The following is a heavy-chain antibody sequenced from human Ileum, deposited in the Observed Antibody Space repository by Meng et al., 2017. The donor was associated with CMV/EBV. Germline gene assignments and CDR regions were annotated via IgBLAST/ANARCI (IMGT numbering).Heavy chain of an antibody. CDR2: RNPNSGDT. Sequence: KAYGYTFTKDEIDWVRQAHGQGIEWMGWRNPNSGDTGDAQKFQGRVTFTRDTSITTAYLELSSLSSEDAAVYYCARGPFGRDNRYDYWGQGTLVTVSS. J-gene: IGHJ4*02. D-gene: IGHD3-16*01. V-gene: IGHV1-8*03. CDR3: ARGPFGRDNRYDY. CDR1: GYTFTKDE.